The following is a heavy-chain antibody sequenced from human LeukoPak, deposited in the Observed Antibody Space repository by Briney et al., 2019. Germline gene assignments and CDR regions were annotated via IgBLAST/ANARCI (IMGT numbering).Heavy chain of an antibody. CDR2: INPNSGGT. J-gene: IGHJ4*02. CDR3: ARPRYYFDVSGYYTFDY. D-gene: IGHD3-22*01. CDR1: GYTFTGYY. V-gene: IGHV1-2*02. Sequence: ASVKVSCKASGYTFTGYYMLWVRQAPGRGLEWMGWINPNSGGTNYVQKFQARVTMTRDTSISTAYMELRRQRSDGTAVYHCARPRYYFDVSGYYTFDYWGQGTLVTDSS.